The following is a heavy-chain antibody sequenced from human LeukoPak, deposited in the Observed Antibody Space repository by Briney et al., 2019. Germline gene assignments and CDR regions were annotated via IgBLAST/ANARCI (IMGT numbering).Heavy chain of an antibody. CDR2: FDPEDGET. V-gene: IGHV1-24*01. CDR3: ASCIAVAGRIQYYFDY. J-gene: IGHJ4*02. CDR1: GYTLTELS. D-gene: IGHD6-19*01. Sequence: ASVKVSCKVSGYTLTELSMHWVRQAPGKGLEWMGGFDPEDGETIYAQKFQGRVTMTEDTSTDTAYMELSSLRSEDTAVYYCASCIAVAGRIQYYFDYWGQGTLVTVSS.